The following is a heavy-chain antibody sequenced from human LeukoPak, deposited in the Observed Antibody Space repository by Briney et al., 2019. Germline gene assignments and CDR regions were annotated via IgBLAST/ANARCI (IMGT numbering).Heavy chain of an antibody. CDR1: GFTFSTFA. Sequence: GGSLRLSCEASGFTFSTFAMIWVRQPPGKGLEWVSSIFPSGGEIHYADSVRGRFTISRDNSKSPLSLQMNSLRAEDTAIYYCATYRQVLLPFESWGQGTLVTVSS. D-gene: IGHD2-8*02. CDR3: ATYRQVLLPFES. V-gene: IGHV3-23*01. J-gene: IGHJ4*02. CDR2: IFPSGGEI.